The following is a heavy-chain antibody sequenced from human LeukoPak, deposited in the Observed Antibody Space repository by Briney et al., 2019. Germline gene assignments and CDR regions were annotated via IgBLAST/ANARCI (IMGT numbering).Heavy chain of an antibody. Sequence: GRSLRLSCAASGFTFSSYGMHWVRQAPGKGLEWVAVIWYDASNKYYADSVKGRFTISRDNSKNTLYLQMNSLRAEDTAVYYCASNYYDSSGYYQNDAFDIWGQGTMVTVSS. CDR3: ASNYYDSSGYYQNDAFDI. D-gene: IGHD3-22*01. CDR1: GFTFSSYG. CDR2: IWYDASNK. J-gene: IGHJ3*02. V-gene: IGHV3-33*01.